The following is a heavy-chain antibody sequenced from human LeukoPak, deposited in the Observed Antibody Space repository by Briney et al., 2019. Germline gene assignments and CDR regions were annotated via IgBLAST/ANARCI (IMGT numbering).Heavy chain of an antibody. V-gene: IGHV1-18*04. CDR2: ISAYNGNT. Sequence: ASVKVSCKASGYTFSSYNINWVRQAPGQGLEWMGWISAYNGNTNYAQKLQGRVTMTTDTSTSTAYMDLRSLRSEDAAIYYCARNMALDYWGQGSLVTVSS. CDR1: GYTFSSYN. J-gene: IGHJ4*02. CDR3: ARNMALDY. D-gene: IGHD2/OR15-2a*01.